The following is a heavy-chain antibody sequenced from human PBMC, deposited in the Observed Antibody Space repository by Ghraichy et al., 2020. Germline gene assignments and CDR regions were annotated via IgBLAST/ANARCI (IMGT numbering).Heavy chain of an antibody. CDR2: NYRTGST. J-gene: IGHJ4*02. CDR3: ARAGVRRVLLH. CDR1: GASMNSGVYY. Sequence: SETLSLTCNVSGASMNSGVYYWSWVRQSAGQGLEWIGYNYRTGSTNYNPSFESRVSISVDTSKNQFSLRLASVTPADTAVYYCARAGVRRVLLHWGRGTLVTVSS. D-gene: IGHD3-10*01. V-gene: IGHV4-61*10.